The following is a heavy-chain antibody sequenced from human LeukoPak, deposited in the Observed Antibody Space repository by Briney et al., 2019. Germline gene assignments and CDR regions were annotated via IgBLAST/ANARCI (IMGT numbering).Heavy chain of an antibody. CDR2: ISGSGGST. D-gene: IGHD6-13*01. CDR1: GFTFSSYA. V-gene: IGHV3-23*01. J-gene: IGHJ6*03. Sequence: PGGSLRLSCAASGFTFSSYAMSWVRQAPGKGLEWVSAISGSGGSTYYADSVKGRFTISRDNSKNTLYLQMNSLRAEDTAVYYCAKDFDGSTWFGXXYMDVWGKGTTVTVSS. CDR3: AKDFDGSTWFGXXYMDV.